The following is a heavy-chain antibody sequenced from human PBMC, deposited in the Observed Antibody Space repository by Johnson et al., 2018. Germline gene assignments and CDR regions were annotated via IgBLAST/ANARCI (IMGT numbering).Heavy chain of an antibody. D-gene: IGHD3-22*01. J-gene: IGHJ6*02. CDR3: SKAPDYYYGSSGYPIYYYYGMDV. V-gene: IGHV3-23*04. CDR2: ISGSGGST. Sequence: VQLVQSGGGLVKPGGSLRLSCAASGFTFSSYSMSWVRQAPGKGLEWVSAISGSGGSTYYADSVKGRFTSSRDNYKNTLYLQLNSLRAEDTAVYYWSKAPDYYYGSSGYPIYYYYGMDVWGQGTTVTVSS. CDR1: GFTFSSYS.